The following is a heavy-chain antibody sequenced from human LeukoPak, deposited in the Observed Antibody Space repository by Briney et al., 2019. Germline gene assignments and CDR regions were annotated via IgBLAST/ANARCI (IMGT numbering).Heavy chain of an antibody. D-gene: IGHD4-11*01. V-gene: IGHV3-23*01. CDR3: AKDRYSNYGNWFDP. Sequence: GGSLRLSCAASGFTFSSYVMTWVRQAPGKGLEWVSAISGSGGNTYYADSVKGRFTVSRDNSKNTLSLQMSHLRHEDTARYYCAKDRYSNYGNWFDPWGQGTQVTVFS. CDR1: GFTFSSYV. CDR2: ISGSGGNT. J-gene: IGHJ5*02.